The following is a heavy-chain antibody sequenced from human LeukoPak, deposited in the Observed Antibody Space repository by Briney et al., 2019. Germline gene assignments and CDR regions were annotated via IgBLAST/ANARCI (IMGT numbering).Heavy chain of an antibody. Sequence: SVKVSCKASGGTFSSYAISWVRQAPGQGLEWMGRIIPILGIANYAQKFQGRVTITADKSTSTAYMELSSLRSEDTAVYYCARGPKYSSGWPRGYYYYGMDVWGQGTTVTVSS. CDR1: GGTFSSYA. CDR2: IIPILGIA. CDR3: ARGPKYSSGWPRGYYYYGMDV. V-gene: IGHV1-69*04. J-gene: IGHJ6*02. D-gene: IGHD6-19*01.